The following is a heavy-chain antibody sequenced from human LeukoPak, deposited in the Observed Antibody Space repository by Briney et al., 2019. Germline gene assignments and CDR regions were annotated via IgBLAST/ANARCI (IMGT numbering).Heavy chain of an antibody. CDR1: GFTFSSYS. CDR2: ISSSSSYI. D-gene: IGHD6-19*01. CDR3: ARDKAVAGKRFDFGY. Sequence: PGGPLRLSCAASGFTFSSYSMNWVRQAPGKGLEWVSSISSSSSYIYYADSVKGRFTISRDNAKNSLYLQMNSLRAEDTAVYYCARDKAVAGKRFDFGYWGQGTLVTVSS. J-gene: IGHJ4*01. V-gene: IGHV3-21*01.